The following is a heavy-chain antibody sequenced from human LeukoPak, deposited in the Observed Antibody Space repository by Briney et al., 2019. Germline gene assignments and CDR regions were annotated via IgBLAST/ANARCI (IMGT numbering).Heavy chain of an antibody. J-gene: IGHJ6*02. CDR3: ARDVYYYYGMDV. CDR2: IYYSGST. CDR1: GGSISSSSYY. Sequence: SETLSLTCTVSGGSISSSSYYWGWIRQPPGKGLEWIGSIYYSGSTYYNPSLKSRVTISVDTSKNQFSLKLSSVTAADTAVYYCARDVYYYYGMDVWGQGATVTVSS. V-gene: IGHV4-39*07.